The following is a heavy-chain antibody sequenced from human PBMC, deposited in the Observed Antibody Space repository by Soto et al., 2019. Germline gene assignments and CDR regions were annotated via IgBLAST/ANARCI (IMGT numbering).Heavy chain of an antibody. CDR3: ARDAXQSIAVAGTVSAYGMDV. D-gene: IGHD6-19*01. CDR2: INSDGSST. J-gene: IGHJ6*02. CDR1: GFTFSSYW. V-gene: IGHV3-74*01. Sequence: GGSLRLSCAASGFTFSSYWMHWVRQAPGKGLVWVSRINSDGSSTSYADSVKGRFTISRDNAKNTLYLQMNSLRAEDTAVYYCARDAXQSIAVAGTVSAYGMDVWGPGTTVTVSS.